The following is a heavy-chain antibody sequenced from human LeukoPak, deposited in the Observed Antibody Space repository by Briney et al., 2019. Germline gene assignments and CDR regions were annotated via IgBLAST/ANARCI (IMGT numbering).Heavy chain of an antibody. CDR2: INHSGST. Sequence: SETLSLTCAVYGGSFSGYYWSWIRQPPGKGLEWIGEINHSGSTNYNPSLKSRVTISVDTSKNQFSLKLSSVTAADTAVYYCADGSGSYWGQGTLVTVSS. CDR3: ADGSGSY. D-gene: IGHD3-10*01. CDR1: GGSFSGYY. V-gene: IGHV4-34*01. J-gene: IGHJ4*02.